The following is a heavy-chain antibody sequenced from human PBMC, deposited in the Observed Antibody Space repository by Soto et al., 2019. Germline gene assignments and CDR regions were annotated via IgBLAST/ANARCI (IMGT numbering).Heavy chain of an antibody. CDR1: GGSVSSGRFY. D-gene: IGHD6-19*01. V-gene: IGHV4-61*01. Sequence: SETLSLTCTVSGGSVSSGRFYWSWIRQPPGKGLEWIGYIYYSGSTKYNPSLTSRVTISVDTSKNQFSLKLTSVTAADTAVYYCARSGSGSGWLGGQGTLVTVYS. CDR3: ARSGSGSGWL. CDR2: IYYSGST. J-gene: IGHJ4*02.